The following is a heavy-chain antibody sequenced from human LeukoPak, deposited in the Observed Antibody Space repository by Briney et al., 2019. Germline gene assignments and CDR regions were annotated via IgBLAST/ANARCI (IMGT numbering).Heavy chain of an antibody. CDR1: GFTFSSYW. V-gene: IGHV3-23*01. D-gene: IGHD6-19*01. CDR3: AKAGSSSGWHSVGY. Sequence: GGSLRLSFAASGFTFSSYWMSWVRQAPGKGLEWVSAISGSGGSTYYADSVKGRFTISRDNSKNTLYPQMNSLRAEDTAVYYCAKAGSSSGWHSVGYWGRGTLVTVSS. J-gene: IGHJ4*02. CDR2: ISGSGGST.